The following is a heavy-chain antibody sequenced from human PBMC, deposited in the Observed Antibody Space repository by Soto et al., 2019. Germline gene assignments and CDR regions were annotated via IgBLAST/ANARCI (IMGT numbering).Heavy chain of an antibody. Sequence: ASVKVSCKASGYTFTSYGISWVRQAPGQGLEWMGWISAYNGNTNYAQKFQGRVTITADESTSTAYMELSSLRSEDTAVYYCARRSRNIDYWGQGTLVTVSS. CDR1: GYTFTSYG. CDR2: ISAYNGNT. V-gene: IGHV1-18*01. CDR3: ARRSRNIDY. J-gene: IGHJ4*02. D-gene: IGHD6-13*01.